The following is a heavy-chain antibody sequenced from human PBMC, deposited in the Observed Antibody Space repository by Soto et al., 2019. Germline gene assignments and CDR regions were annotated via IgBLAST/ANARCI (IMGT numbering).Heavy chain of an antibody. Sequence: QVPLQQSGPGLVKPSQTLSLTCAISGDSVSSNSAAWYWIRQSPSRGLEWLGRTYYRSKWYNDYTVSVKSRITINPDTSKNQFSLQLNSVAPEDTAVYYCAREGQMGRGVTPFWDYWGQGTLVTVSS. CDR3: AREGQMGRGVTPFWDY. J-gene: IGHJ4*02. CDR1: GDSVSSNSAA. D-gene: IGHD3-10*01. CDR2: TYYRSKWYN. V-gene: IGHV6-1*01.